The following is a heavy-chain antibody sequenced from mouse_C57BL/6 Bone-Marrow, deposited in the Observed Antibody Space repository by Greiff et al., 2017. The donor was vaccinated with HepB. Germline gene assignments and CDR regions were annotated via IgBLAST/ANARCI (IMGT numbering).Heavy chain of an antibody. CDR1: GYTFTSYG. J-gene: IGHJ1*03. CDR3: ARSGIYYEGYFDV. CDR2: IYPRSGNN. Sequence: VKLQESGAELARPGASVKLSCKASGYTFTSYGISWVKQRTGQGLEWIGEIYPRSGNNYYNEKFKGKATLTADKSSSTAYMELRSLTSEDSAVYFCARSGIYYEGYFDVWGTGTTVTVSS. V-gene: IGHV1-81*01. D-gene: IGHD2-4*01.